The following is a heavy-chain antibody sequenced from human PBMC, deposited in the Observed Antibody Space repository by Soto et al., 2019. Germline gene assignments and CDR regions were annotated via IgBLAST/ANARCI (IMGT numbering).Heavy chain of an antibody. J-gene: IGHJ4*02. CDR2: IKQDGSEK. CDR3: ARVGPMVRGIFDY. Sequence: EVQLMESGGGLVQPGGSLRLSCAASGFTFSSYWMSWVRQAPGKGLEWVANIKQDGSEKYYVDSVKGRFTISRDNAKNSLYLQMNSLRAEDTAVYYCARVGPMVRGIFDYWGQGTLVTVSS. D-gene: IGHD3-10*01. CDR1: GFTFSSYW. V-gene: IGHV3-7*03.